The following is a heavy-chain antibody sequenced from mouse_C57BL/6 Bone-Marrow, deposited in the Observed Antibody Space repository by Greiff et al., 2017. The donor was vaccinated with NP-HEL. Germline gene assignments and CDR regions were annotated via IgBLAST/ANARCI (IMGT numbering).Heavy chain of an antibody. Sequence: EVNVVESGGGLVKPGGSLKLSCAASGFTFSSYAMSWVRQTPEKRLEWVATISAGGSYTYYPDNVKGRFTISRDNAENNLYLQMSHLKSEDTAMYYCASDPLLLDYWGQGTTLTVSA. CDR3: ASDPLLLDY. CDR1: GFTFSSYA. V-gene: IGHV5-4*03. CDR2: ISAGGSYT. J-gene: IGHJ2*01. D-gene: IGHD2-1*01.